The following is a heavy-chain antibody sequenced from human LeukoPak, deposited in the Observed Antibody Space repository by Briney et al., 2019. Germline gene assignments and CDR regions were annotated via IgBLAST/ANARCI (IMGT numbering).Heavy chain of an antibody. V-gene: IGHV3-74*01. D-gene: IGHD4-11*01. J-gene: IGHJ4*02. Sequence: SGGSLRLSCAASGFTFSSYWMHWVRQALGKGLVWVSRISTDGSVTSYADSVKGRFTISRDSAKNTLYLQMNSLRVEDTAVYYCARVNRNYDYLDYWGQGTLVTVSS. CDR1: GFTFSSYW. CDR2: ISTDGSVT. CDR3: ARVNRNYDYLDY.